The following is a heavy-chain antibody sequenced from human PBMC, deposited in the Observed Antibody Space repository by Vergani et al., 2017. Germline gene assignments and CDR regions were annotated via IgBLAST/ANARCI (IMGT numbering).Heavy chain of an antibody. V-gene: IGHV4-30-2*03. CDR3: ARTGSFILRYFHWAL. CDR1: GGPITSSSYY. CDR2: IYHSGGA. Sequence: QLQLQESGSGLVKPSQTLSLTCAVSGGPITSSSYYWGWIRQPPGKGLEWIGNIYHSGGAYYNHSLKGRVTISVDTSKNQFSLEVNSVTAADTAIYFCARTGSFILRYFHWALWGQGTLVTVSS. J-gene: IGHJ4*02. D-gene: IGHD3-9*01.